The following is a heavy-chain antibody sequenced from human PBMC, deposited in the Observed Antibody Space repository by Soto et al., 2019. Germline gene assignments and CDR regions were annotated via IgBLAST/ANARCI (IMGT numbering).Heavy chain of an antibody. V-gene: IGHV5-51*01. D-gene: IGHD4-4*01. J-gene: IGHJ6*04. CDR3: SRKVTDYYYGMDV. Sequence: GESLKISCKGSGYIFTSYWIGWVRQMPGKGLEWMGIIYPGDSDTRYSPSFQGQVTISADKSISTAYLQWSSLKASDTAMYYFSRKVTDYYYGMDVLGKGTTVTVS. CDR1: GYIFTSYW. CDR2: IYPGDSDT.